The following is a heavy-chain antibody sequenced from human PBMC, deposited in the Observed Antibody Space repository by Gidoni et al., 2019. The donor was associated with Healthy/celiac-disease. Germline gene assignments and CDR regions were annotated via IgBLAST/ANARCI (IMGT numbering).Heavy chain of an antibody. CDR3: ARVGDPRQVPYYFDY. V-gene: IGHV3-7*01. CDR1: GFPFSSYW. J-gene: IGHJ4*02. Sequence: EVQLVESGGGLVQPGGSLRLSCAASGFPFSSYWMSWVRQAPGKGLEWVANIKKDGGEKYYVDSVKGRFTISRDNAKNSLYLQMNSLRAEDTAVYYCARVGDPRQVPYYFDYWGQGTLVTVSS. CDR2: IKKDGGEK. D-gene: IGHD2-21*02.